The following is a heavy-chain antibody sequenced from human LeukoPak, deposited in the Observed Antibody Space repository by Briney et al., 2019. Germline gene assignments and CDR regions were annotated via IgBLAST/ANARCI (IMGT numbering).Heavy chain of an antibody. V-gene: IGHV1-18*01. J-gene: IGHJ5*02. CDR3: ARVLDIVLVPVATNWFDP. D-gene: IGHD2-2*03. CDR2: ISTYNGNT. CDR1: GYTFTTYG. Sequence: GASVKVSCKASGYTFTTYGISWVRQAPGQGLEWMGWISTYNGNTNYAQKLQGRLTMTTDTSASTAYMELRSLRSDDTAVYYCARVLDIVLVPVATNWFDPWGQGTLVTVSS.